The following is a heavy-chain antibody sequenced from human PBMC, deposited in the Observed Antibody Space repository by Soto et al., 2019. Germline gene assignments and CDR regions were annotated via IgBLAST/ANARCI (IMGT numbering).Heavy chain of an antibody. D-gene: IGHD5-12*01. CDR2: INAGNGDT. J-gene: IGHJ4*02. Sequence: VQLVQSGAEIKKPGASVMLSCKALGITYNTYSRHWVRQAPGQGLECMGWINAGNGDTRYSQIFEGRVTLARDTSANTVYMDLGRLKSEDTGIYYCARAISGYVTWGQGTLVTVSS. CDR3: ARAISGYVT. V-gene: IGHV1-3*01. CDR1: GITYNTYS.